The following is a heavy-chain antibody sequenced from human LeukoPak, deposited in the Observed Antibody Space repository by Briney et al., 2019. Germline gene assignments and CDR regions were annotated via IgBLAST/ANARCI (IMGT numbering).Heavy chain of an antibody. CDR1: GFTYSTYW. D-gene: IGHD5-18*01. CDR2: INQGGSEK. J-gene: IGHJ4*02. Sequence: SGGSLRLSCAASGFTYSTYWMSWARQAPATGLEWVATINQGGSEKYYVDSVKGRFTISRDNAKNSLYLKMNSLRAEDTAVYYCARAVLRIYSYGLFDYWGQGTLVTVSS. CDR3: ARAVLRIYSYGLFDY. V-gene: IGHV3-7*03.